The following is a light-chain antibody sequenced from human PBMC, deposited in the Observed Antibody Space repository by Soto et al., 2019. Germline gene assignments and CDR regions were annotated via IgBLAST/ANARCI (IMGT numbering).Light chain of an antibody. CDR3: GTWDSSLIAGV. Sequence: QSVLTQPPSVSAAPGQKVTISCSGSSSNVGNNFVSWYQHLPGTAPKLIIYDNNKRPSGIPDRFSGTKSGTSATLGITGLQTGDEADYYCGTWDSSLIAGVFGGGTKVTFL. J-gene: IGLJ3*02. CDR2: DNN. CDR1: SSNVGNNF. V-gene: IGLV1-51*01.